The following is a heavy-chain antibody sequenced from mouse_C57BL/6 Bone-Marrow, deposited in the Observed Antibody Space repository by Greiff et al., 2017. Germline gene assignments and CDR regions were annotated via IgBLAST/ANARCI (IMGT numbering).Heavy chain of an antibody. CDR3: TTWGTTVLAPYHCDY. CDR1: GFNIKDDY. Sequence: VQLQQSGAELVRPGASVKLSCTASGFNIKDDYMHWVKQRPEQGLEWIGWIDPANGDTEYASQFQGKATITADTSSNTSYLQLSSLTSEDTSGYYWTTWGTTVLAPYHCDYWGQGTTLPVSS. CDR2: IDPANGDT. V-gene: IGHV14-4*01. J-gene: IGHJ2*01. D-gene: IGHD1-1*01.